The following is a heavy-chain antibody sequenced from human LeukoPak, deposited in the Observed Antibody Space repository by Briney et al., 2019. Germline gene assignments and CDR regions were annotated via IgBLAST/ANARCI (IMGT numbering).Heavy chain of an antibody. V-gene: IGHV3-33*06. CDR1: GFTFSSYG. CDR2: IWYDGSNK. Sequence: AGGSLRLSCAASGFTFSSYGMHWVRQAPGKGLEWVAVIWYDGSNKYYADSVKGRFTISRDNSKNTLYLQMNSLRAEDTAVYYCAKDFDYFSSYFDYWGQGTLVTVSS. CDR3: AKDFDYFSSYFDY. J-gene: IGHJ4*02. D-gene: IGHD3-9*01.